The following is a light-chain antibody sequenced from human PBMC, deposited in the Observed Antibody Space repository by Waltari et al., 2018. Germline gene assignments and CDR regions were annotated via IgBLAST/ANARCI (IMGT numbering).Light chain of an antibody. CDR2: DAS. CDR1: EDINNY. Sequence: DIQMTQSPSSLSASIGDRVTITCQASEDINNYLNWYQQKPGKAPKPLIYDASNLQVGVPSRFSGGGSGTDFTFTISSLQPVDIATYYCQQHDNLPLTFGGGTKVEIK. CDR3: QQHDNLPLT. V-gene: IGKV1-33*01. J-gene: IGKJ4*01.